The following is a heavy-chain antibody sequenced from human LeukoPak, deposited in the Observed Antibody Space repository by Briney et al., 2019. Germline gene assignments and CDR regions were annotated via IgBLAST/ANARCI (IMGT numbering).Heavy chain of an antibody. CDR2: ISAYNGNT. V-gene: IGHV1-18*01. CDR3: ARAFGAVTTKRGFDY. CDR1: GYTFTSYG. Sequence: ASVKVSCKASGYTFTSYGISWVRQAPGQGLEWMGWISAYNGNTNYAQKLQGRVTMTTDTSTSTAYMELRSLRSDDTAVYYCARAFGAVTTKRGFDYWGRGTLVTVSS. J-gene: IGHJ4*02. D-gene: IGHD4-17*01.